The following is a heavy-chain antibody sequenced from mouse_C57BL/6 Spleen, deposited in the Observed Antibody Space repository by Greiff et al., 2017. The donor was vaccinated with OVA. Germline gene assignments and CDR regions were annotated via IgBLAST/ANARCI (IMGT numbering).Heavy chain of an antibody. Sequence: VKLQQPGAELVKPGASVKLSCTASGYTFTSYWMPWVKQRPGRGLEWIGRIDPNSGGTKYNEKFKSKATLTVDKPSSTAYMQLSSLTSEDSAVYYGAREGNDYVRGYAMDYWGQGTSVTVSS. CDR2: IDPNSGGT. J-gene: IGHJ4*01. D-gene: IGHD2-4*01. CDR1: GYTFTSYW. CDR3: AREGNDYVRGYAMDY. V-gene: IGHV1-72*01.